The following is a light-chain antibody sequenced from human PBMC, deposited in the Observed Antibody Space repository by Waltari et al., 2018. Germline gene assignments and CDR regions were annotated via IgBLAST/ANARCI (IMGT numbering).Light chain of an antibody. Sequence: DIVLTQSPGTLSVSPGESATLSCRASQRIGNNLAWYQQKRGQAPRPLIFGAFTRATDIPARFSGSGSGTEFTLTISSVQSEDFAVYYCQQYNFWPRTFGLGTKVEI. CDR1: QRIGNN. J-gene: IGKJ1*01. CDR2: GAF. CDR3: QQYNFWPRT. V-gene: IGKV3D-15*01.